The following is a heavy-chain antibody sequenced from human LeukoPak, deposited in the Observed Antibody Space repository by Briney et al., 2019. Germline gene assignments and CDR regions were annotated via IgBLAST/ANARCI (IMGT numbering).Heavy chain of an antibody. Sequence: ASVKVSCKASGYTFTGYYMHWVRQAPGQGLEWMGWINPNSGGTNYAQKFQGRVTITADKSTSTAYMELSSLRSDDTAVYYCATGSIAVAANSFDYWGQGTLVTVSS. J-gene: IGHJ4*02. V-gene: IGHV1-2*02. CDR3: ATGSIAVAANSFDY. CDR1: GYTFTGYY. CDR2: INPNSGGT. D-gene: IGHD6-19*01.